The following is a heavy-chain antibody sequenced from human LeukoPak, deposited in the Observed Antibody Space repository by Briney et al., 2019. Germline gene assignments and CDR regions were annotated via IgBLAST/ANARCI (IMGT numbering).Heavy chain of an antibody. J-gene: IGHJ6*02. CDR1: EFTFSSYS. D-gene: IGHD4-17*01. V-gene: IGHV3-21*01. CDR2: ISSSSSYI. CDR3: AREYYGDYEYYYYGMDV. Sequence: GGSLRLSCAASEFTFSSYSMNWVRRAPGKGLEWVSFISSSSSYIHYADSVKGRFTISRDNAKNSLYLQMNSLRAEDTAVYYCAREYYGDYEYYYYGMDVWGQGTTVTVSS.